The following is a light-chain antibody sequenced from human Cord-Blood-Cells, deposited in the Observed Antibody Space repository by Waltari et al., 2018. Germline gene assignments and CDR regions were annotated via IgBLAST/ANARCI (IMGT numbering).Light chain of an antibody. CDR1: RSDVGGYNF. CDR3: SSYTSSSTYV. Sequence: SALTQPACVSGSPGPPITIACSGTRSDVGGYNFGSWYQQHPGNAPKLMTYDASNRPSGVSNRFSGSKSGNTASLTISGLQAEDEADYYCSSYTSSSTYVFGTGTKVTVL. V-gene: IGLV2-14*03. CDR2: DAS. J-gene: IGLJ1*01.